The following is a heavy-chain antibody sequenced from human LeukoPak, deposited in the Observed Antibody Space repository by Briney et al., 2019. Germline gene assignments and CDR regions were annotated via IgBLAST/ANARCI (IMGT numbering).Heavy chain of an antibody. J-gene: IGHJ5*02. CDR1: GYTFTSYY. CDR2: INPSGGST. CDR3: AKSAMWEVPPTYSFDP. D-gene: IGHD1-26*01. Sequence: ASVKVSCKASGYTFTSYYMHWVRQAPGQGLEWMGIINPSGGSTRYAQKFQGRVTMTRDTSTSTVYMELSSLRSEDTAVYYCAKSAMWEVPPTYSFDPWGQGTLVTVSS. V-gene: IGHV1-46*01.